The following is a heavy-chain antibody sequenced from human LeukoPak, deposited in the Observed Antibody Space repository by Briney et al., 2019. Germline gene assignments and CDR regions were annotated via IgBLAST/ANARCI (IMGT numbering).Heavy chain of an antibody. Sequence: KPSETLSLTCAVYGGSFSGYYWSWIRQPPGKGLEWIGEINHSGSTNYNPSLKSRVTISVDTSKNQFSLKLSSVTAADTAVYYCARGLIRRERQRRGVKDGMDVWGKGTTVTVSS. D-gene: IGHD3-10*01. CDR2: INHSGST. CDR3: ARGLIRRERQRRGVKDGMDV. CDR1: GGSFSGYY. V-gene: IGHV4-34*01. J-gene: IGHJ6*04.